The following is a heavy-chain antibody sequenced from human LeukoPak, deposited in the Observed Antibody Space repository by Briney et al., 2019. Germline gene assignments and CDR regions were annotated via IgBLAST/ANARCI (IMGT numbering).Heavy chain of an antibody. CDR2: IYPGDSDT. CDR1: GYSFTSYW. J-gene: IGHJ4*02. Sequence: GESLKISRKGSGYSFTSYWIGWVRQMPGKGLEWMGIIYPGDSDTRYSPSFQGQVTISADKSISTAYLQWSSLKASDTAMYYCARGGRVRYFDWFFDYWGQGTLVTVSS. V-gene: IGHV5-51*01. CDR3: ARGGRVRYFDWFFDY. D-gene: IGHD3-9*01.